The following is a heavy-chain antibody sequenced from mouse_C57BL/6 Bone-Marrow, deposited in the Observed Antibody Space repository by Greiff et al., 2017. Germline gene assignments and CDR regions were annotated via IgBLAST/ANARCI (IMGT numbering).Heavy chain of an antibody. CDR3: ARYYSNNYYAMDY. CDR2: INPNYGTT. V-gene: IGHV1-39*01. Sequence: VQLLQSGPDLVKPGASVKISCKASGYSFTDYNMNWVQQSNGKSLEWIGVINPNYGTTSYNQKIKGKATLTVDQSTSTAYMQLNCLTSENSAVYYCARYYSNNYYAMDYWGQGTSVTVSS. J-gene: IGHJ4*01. CDR1: GYSFTDYN. D-gene: IGHD2-5*01.